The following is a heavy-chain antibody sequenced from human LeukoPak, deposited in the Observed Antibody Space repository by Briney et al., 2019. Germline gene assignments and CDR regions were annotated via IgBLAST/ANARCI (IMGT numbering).Heavy chain of an antibody. CDR3: ARDIGGYSYGWVPFDY. CDR1: GGSISSYY. CDR2: IYTSGST. V-gene: IGHV4-4*07. Sequence: SETLSLTCTVSGGSISSYYWSWIRQPAGKGLEWIGRIYTSGSTNYNPSLKSRVTMSVDTSKNQFSLKLSSVTAADTAVYYCARDIGGYSYGWVPFDYWGQGTLVTVSS. J-gene: IGHJ4*02. D-gene: IGHD5-18*01.